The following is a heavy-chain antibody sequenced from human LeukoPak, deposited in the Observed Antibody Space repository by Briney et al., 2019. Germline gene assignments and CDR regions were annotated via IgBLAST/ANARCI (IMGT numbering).Heavy chain of an antibody. CDR1: GFIFDNYA. V-gene: IGHV3-43*02. CDR3: ARESETSGWYDY. CDR2: ISGDGGST. D-gene: IGHD6-19*01. Sequence: GGSLRLSCAAPGFIFDNYAIHWVRQAPGKGLGGVSLISGDGGSTFYADSVRGRFTISRDNTRKSLSLQVSSLRSEDTALYYCARESETSGWYDYWGQGTLVTVSS. J-gene: IGHJ4*02.